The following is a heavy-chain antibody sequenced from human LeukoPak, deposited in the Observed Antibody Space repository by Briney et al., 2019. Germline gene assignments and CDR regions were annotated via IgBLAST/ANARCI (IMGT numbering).Heavy chain of an antibody. CDR3: ARGSVAFDY. CDR1: GYTFTSYD. D-gene: IGHD6-19*01. Sequence: ASVKVSCKASGYTFTSYDINWVREATRQRREWMGWMNANSGNTGYAQKFQGRVTMTRNTSISTAYMELSSLRSEDTAVYYCARGSVAFDYWGQGSLVTVSS. J-gene: IGHJ4*02. CDR2: MNANSGNT. V-gene: IGHV1-8*01.